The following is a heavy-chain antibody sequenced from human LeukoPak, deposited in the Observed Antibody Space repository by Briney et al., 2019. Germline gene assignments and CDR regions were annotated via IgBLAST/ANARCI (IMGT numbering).Heavy chain of an antibody. CDR1: GYTFTNYY. CDR3: ASWYYYDSSGYLFDY. CDR2: INPSGGST. Sequence: GASVKVSCKASGYTFTNYYMHWVRQAPGQGFEWMGMINPSGGSTGYAQKFQGRVTMTRDTSTSTVYMELSSLRSEDTAVYYCASWYYYDSSGYLFDYWGQGTLVTVSS. J-gene: IGHJ4*02. D-gene: IGHD3-22*01. V-gene: IGHV1-46*01.